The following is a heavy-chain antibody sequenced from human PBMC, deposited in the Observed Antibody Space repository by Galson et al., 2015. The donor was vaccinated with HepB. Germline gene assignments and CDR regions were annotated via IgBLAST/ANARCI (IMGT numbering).Heavy chain of an antibody. D-gene: IGHD3-10*01. J-gene: IGHJ4*02. V-gene: IGHV3-30*02. CDR3: AKDRSGFYASGSSDY. CDR1: GFTFSSYG. CDR2: IRSDESQK. Sequence: SLRLSCAASGFTFSSYGMHWVRQAPGKGLQWVAFIRSDESQKFYGDSVKGRFTISRDNFKNTLYLQLKSLTAEDTAVYYCAKDRSGFYASGSSDYWGKGTVVTVSS.